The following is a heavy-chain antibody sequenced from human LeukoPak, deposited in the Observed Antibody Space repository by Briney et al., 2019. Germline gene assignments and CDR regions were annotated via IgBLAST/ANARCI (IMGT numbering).Heavy chain of an antibody. CDR1: GGTFSSYA. D-gene: IGHD3-22*01. V-gene: IGHV1-69*04. CDR2: IIPILGIA. CDR3: ARDQHSSGYWVPDY. J-gene: IGHJ4*02. Sequence: SVKVSFKASGGTFSSYAISWVRQAPGQGLEWMGRIIPILGIANYAQKFQGRVTITADKSTSTAYMELSSLRSEDTAVYYCARDQHSSGYWVPDYWGQGTLVTVSS.